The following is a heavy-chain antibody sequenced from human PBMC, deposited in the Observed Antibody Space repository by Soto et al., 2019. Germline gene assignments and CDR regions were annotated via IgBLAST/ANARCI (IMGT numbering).Heavy chain of an antibody. CDR1: GFSVTTHVVV. V-gene: IGHV2-5*02. Sequence: SGPTRVKPAQSLTLTCTFSGFSVTTHVVVVGCIRQPPGKALQWVALIYHDDDKRYRPSLKNRVTITKDTSNNQVVLILTNMENADTATHLCAPEPHPLLDDPFALWGQRTLVTVSS. CDR3: APEPHPLLDDPFAL. J-gene: IGHJ4*03. CDR2: IYHDDDK. D-gene: IGHD3-10*01.